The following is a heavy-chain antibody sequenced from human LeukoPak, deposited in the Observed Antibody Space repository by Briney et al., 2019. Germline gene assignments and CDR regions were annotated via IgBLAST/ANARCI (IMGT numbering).Heavy chain of an antibody. CDR1: GFTFSSYS. CDR3: ARVARGAFDI. CDR2: ISSSSSYI. J-gene: IGHJ3*02. V-gene: IGHV3-21*01. Sequence: GGSLRLSCAASGFTFSSYSMNWVRQAPGMGLEWVSSISSSSSYIYYADSVKGRFTISRDNAKNSLYLQMNSLRAEDTAVYYCARVARGAFDIWGQGTMVTVSS. D-gene: IGHD3-10*01.